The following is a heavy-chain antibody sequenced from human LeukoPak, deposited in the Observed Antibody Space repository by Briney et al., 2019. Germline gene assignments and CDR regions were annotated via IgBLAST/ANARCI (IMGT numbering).Heavy chain of an antibody. D-gene: IGHD6-19*01. Sequence: PSETLSLTCTVSGGSISSGGYYWSWIRQHPGKGLEWIGYIYYSGSTYYNPSLKSRVTISVGTSKNQFSLKLSSVTAADTAVYYCARERSGRSDYWGQGTLVTVSS. CDR2: IYYSGST. V-gene: IGHV4-31*03. CDR3: ARERSGRSDY. J-gene: IGHJ4*02. CDR1: GGSISSGGYY.